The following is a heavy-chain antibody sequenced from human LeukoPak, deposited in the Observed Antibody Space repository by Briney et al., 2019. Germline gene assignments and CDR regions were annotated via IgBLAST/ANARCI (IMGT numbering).Heavy chain of an antibody. CDR3: ARTPSSLQFTYYYDSSGPYDY. CDR2: ISETGVTT. Sequence: GGSLRLSCAASGFTFSNYVMSWVRQAPGKGLEWVSGISETGVTTYYADSVKGRFTISRDNSKNTLYLQMNSLRAEDTAVYYCARTPSSLQFTYYYDSSGPYDYWGQGTLVTVSS. J-gene: IGHJ4*02. D-gene: IGHD3-22*01. CDR1: GFTFSNYV. V-gene: IGHV3-23*01.